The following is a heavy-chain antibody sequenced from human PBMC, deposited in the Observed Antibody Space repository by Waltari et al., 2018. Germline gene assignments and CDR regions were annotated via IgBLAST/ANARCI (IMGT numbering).Heavy chain of an antibody. J-gene: IGHJ4*02. D-gene: IGHD2-15*01. Sequence: WWSWFRQTPEKGLEWIGQIQRSGRTHYNPSFEIRVTISIDTTKNQFSLKVTSTTATDTAVYYCARERGRGIYLDSWGRGTLVTVSP. V-gene: IGHV4-4*02. CDR1: W. CDR3: ARERGRGIYLDS. CDR2: IQRSGRT.